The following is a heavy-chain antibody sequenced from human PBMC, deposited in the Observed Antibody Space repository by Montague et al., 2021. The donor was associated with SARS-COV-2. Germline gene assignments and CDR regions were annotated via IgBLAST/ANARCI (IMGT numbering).Heavy chain of an antibody. CDR1: RGSVTNTSFY. V-gene: IGHV4-39*02. D-gene: IGHD1-26*01. CDR2: IFWRGNT. CDR3: ARGTGGGSLLETGAFDV. J-gene: IGHJ3*01. Sequence: SETLSLTCTVSRGSVTNTSFYWAWIRQPPGKGLEWIGSIFWRGNTYYDPSLKSRVIISADTSKNHLSLELTSVTAADTAVYFCARGTGGGSLLETGAFDVWGRGALVAVSS.